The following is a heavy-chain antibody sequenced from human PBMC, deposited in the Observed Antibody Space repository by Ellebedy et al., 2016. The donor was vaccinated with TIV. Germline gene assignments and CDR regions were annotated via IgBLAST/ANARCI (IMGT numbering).Heavy chain of an antibody. J-gene: IGHJ6*03. CDR2: VNHSGTT. Sequence: SETLSLXCAVYGGSFSGYYWTWLRQPPGKGLEWIGEVNHSGTTNYNPSLKSRVTISVDTSKNQFSLKLNSVTAADTAVYYCARCTIDWLPISNYYCYYMDVWGKGTTVTVSS. V-gene: IGHV4-34*01. D-gene: IGHD3-9*01. CDR3: ARCTIDWLPISNYYCYYMDV. CDR1: GGSFSGYY.